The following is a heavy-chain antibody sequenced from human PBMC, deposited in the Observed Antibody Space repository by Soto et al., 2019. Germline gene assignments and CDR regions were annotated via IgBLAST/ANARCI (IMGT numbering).Heavy chain of an antibody. CDR1: GGSISSYY. CDR3: ASHYYDSSGYYWEYFDY. J-gene: IGHJ4*02. V-gene: IGHV4-59*01. D-gene: IGHD3-22*01. CDR2: IYYSGST. Sequence: SETLSLTCTVSGGSISSYYWSWIRQPPGKGLEWIGYIYYSGSTNYNPSLKSRVTISVDTSKNQFSLKLSSVTAADTAVYYCASHYYDSSGYYWEYFDYWGQGTLVTVSS.